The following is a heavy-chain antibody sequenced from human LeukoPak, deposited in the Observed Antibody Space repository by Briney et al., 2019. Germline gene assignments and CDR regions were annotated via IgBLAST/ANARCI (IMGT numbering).Heavy chain of an antibody. J-gene: IGHJ4*02. CDR3: ARVPRGIADY. D-gene: IGHD6-13*01. Sequence: GGSLRLSCAASGFTFSSYSMNWVRQGPGKGLEWVSSISSSSSYIYYADSVKGRFTISRDNAKNSLYLQMNSLRAEDTAVYYCARVPRGIADYWGQGTLVTVSS. V-gene: IGHV3-21*01. CDR2: ISSSSSYI. CDR1: GFTFSSYS.